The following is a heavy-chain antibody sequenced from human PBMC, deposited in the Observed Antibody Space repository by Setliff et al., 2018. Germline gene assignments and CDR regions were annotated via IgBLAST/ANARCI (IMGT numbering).Heavy chain of an antibody. CDR3: VRPGGTTVVARHFDY. D-gene: IGHD2-15*01. J-gene: IGHJ4*01. CDR1: DDSFTSSRYY. V-gene: IGHV4-39*01. CDR2: ISYSGTP. Sequence: SETLSLTCTVSDDSFTSSRYYWGWIRQAPGSGLEWIGSISYSGTPYYNASVESRVTISIDTSRSQFSLELRSVTVADTATYYCVRPGGTTVVARHFDYWGSGILVTVS.